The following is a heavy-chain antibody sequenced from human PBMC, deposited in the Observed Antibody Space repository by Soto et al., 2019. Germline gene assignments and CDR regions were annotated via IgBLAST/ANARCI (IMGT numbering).Heavy chain of an antibody. CDR2: FDPEDGET. V-gene: IGHV1-24*01. D-gene: IGHD5-12*01. J-gene: IGHJ4*02. Sequence: QVQLVQSGAEVKKPGASVKVSCKVSGHTLTEFSMHWVRQAPGKGLEWMGGFDPEDGETIYAQRFQGRVTMTEDTSTDSAYMELSSLRSYDTAVYYGAAWRTRWLQSPFDYWGQGTLVTVSS. CDR3: AAWRTRWLQSPFDY. CDR1: GHTLTEFS.